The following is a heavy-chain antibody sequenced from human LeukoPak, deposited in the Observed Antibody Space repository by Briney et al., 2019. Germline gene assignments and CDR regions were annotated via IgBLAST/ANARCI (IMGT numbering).Heavy chain of an antibody. CDR1: GGSISSSSYY. CDR3: ARQNYYDFWSGYAFDY. CDR2: IYYSGST. Sequence: SETLSLTCTVSGGSISSSSYYWCWIRQPPGKGLEWIGSIYYSGSTYYNPSLKSRVTISVDTSKNQFSLKLSSVTAADTAVYYCARQNYYDFWSGYAFDYWGQGTLVTVSS. D-gene: IGHD3-3*01. V-gene: IGHV4-39*01. J-gene: IGHJ4*02.